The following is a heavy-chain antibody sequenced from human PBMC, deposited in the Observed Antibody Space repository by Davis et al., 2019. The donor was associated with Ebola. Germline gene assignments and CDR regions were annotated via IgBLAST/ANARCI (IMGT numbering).Heavy chain of an antibody. D-gene: IGHD1-1*01. CDR3: ARENWDDHFFDH. J-gene: IGHJ4*02. Sequence: PSETLSLTCSVSGASISSSGYYWTWIRQHPEKGLEWIGYISYGGNPYYNPSLKSRVVISLDRSQNQFSLNLSSVTAADAAVYYCARENWDDHFFDHWGQGTLVAVSS. V-gene: IGHV4-31*03. CDR1: GASISSSGYY. CDR2: ISYGGNP.